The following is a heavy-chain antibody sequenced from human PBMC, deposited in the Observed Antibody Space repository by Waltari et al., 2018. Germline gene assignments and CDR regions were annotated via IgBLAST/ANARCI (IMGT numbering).Heavy chain of an antibody. CDR1: GFTFSSPG. J-gene: IGHJ4*02. V-gene: IGHV3-30*02. Sequence: QVQLVESGGGVVQPGGSLRLSCAASGFTFSSPGMPWVRQAPGKGLEWVAFIRHDGTKKYSADSVKGRFTISRDNSKNTLYLQMNSLRAEDTAVYYCAKEGGLFAGYGSFDYWGQGTLVTVSS. CDR3: AKEGGLFAGYGSFDY. D-gene: IGHD5-18*01. CDR2: IRHDGTKK.